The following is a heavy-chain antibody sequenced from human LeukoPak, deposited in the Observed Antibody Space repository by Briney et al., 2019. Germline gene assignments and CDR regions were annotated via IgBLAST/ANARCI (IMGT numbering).Heavy chain of an antibody. CDR2: VRGRGGRT. CDR3: AKGSNCPYGDYVRFAFGI. CDR1: GVSLGNCS. Sequence: GGSLSPSCAVSGVSLGNCSMSWVSQAPRGWLGWDSSVRGRGGRTIYEDSVKSLFTISRDHSKNMVYLQMNSLRAENTVVYYCAKGSNCPYGDYVRFAFGIWGQGTMVTVSS. J-gene: IGHJ3*02. V-gene: IGHV3-23*01. D-gene: IGHD4-17*01.